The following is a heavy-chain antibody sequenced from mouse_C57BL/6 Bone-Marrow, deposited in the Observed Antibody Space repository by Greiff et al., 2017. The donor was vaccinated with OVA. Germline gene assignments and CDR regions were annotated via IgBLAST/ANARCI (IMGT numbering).Heavy chain of an antibody. J-gene: IGHJ2*01. CDR2: LYPGSGST. CDR3: ARGYYSSRDY. V-gene: IGHV1-55*01. Sequence: QVQLQQSGAELVKPGASVKMSCKASGYTFTSYWITWVKQRPGQGLEWIGDLYPGSGSTNYNEKFKSKATLTVDTSSSTAYMQRSSLTSEDSAVYYCARGYYSSRDYWGQGTTLTVSS. CDR1: GYTFTSYW. D-gene: IGHD1-1*01.